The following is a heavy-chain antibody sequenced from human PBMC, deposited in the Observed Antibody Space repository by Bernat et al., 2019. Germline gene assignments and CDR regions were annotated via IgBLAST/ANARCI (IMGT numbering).Heavy chain of an antibody. CDR2: INPSGGST. J-gene: IGHJ4*02. V-gene: IGHV1-46*01. CDR3: AREDTHYYGSGDLGR. Sequence: QVQLVQSGAEVKKPGASVKVSCKASGYTFSGYYMHWVRQAPGQGLEWMGIINPSGGSTSYAQKCQGRVTMTRDTSTSTVYMELSSLRSEDTAVYYCAREDTHYYGSGDLGRWGQGTLVTVSS. CDR1: GYTFSGYY. D-gene: IGHD3-10*01.